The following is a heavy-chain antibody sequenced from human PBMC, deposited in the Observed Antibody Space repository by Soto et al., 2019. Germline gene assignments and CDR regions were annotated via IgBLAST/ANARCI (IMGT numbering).Heavy chain of an antibody. D-gene: IGHD5-12*01. CDR3: AREASGYDF. CDR1: GGTFSSFG. CDR2: IIPVFGRP. V-gene: IGHV1-69*13. Sequence: ALVKVSCKASGGTFSSFGISWVRQAPGQGLEWMGGIIPVFGRPNYAQRFRGRLTITADESTNTSYMELIDLTSEDTAVYYCAREASGYDFWGQGTQVTVSS. J-gene: IGHJ1*01.